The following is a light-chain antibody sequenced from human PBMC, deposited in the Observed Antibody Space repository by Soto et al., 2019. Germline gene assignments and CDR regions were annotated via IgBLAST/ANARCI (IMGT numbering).Light chain of an antibody. CDR3: SSYAGSSDLV. V-gene: IGLV2-23*02. Sequence: QSALTQPASVSGSPGQSITISCTGTSSDVGSYNLVSWYQQYPGKAPKLMIYEVSKWPSGVSNRFSGSKSGNTASLTISGLQAEEEADYYCSSYAGSSDLVFGTGTNLTAL. CDR1: SSDVGSYNL. CDR2: EVS. J-gene: IGLJ1*01.